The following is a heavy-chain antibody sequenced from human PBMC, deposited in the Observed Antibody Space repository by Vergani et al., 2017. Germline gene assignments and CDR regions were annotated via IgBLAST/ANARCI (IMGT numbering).Heavy chain of an antibody. CDR3: ARSMRFGSDNWFDP. Sequence: QVQMVQSGSEVKKPGSSVKVSCKASGGTFSRYTITWVRQAPGQGLEWMGRIIPILGIANYAQKFQGRVTITADKSTSTAYMELSSLRSEDTAVYYCARSMRFGSDNWFDPWGQGTLVTVSS. D-gene: IGHD3-10*01. CDR2: IIPILGIA. CDR1: GGTFSRYT. V-gene: IGHV1-69*02. J-gene: IGHJ5*02.